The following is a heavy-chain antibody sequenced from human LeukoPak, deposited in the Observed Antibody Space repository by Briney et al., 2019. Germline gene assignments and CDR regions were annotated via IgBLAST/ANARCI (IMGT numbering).Heavy chain of an antibody. CDR2: INHSGST. V-gene: IGHV4-34*01. D-gene: IGHD3-10*01. CDR3: ARVGEQYYYGSGSYLNWLDP. J-gene: IGHJ5*02. CDR1: GGSFSGYY. Sequence: PSETLSLTCAVYGGSFSGYYRSWIRQPPGKGLEWIGEINHSGSTNYNPSLKSRVTISVDTSKNQFSLKLSSVTAADTAVYYCARVGEQYYYGSGSYLNWLDPWGQGTLVTVSS.